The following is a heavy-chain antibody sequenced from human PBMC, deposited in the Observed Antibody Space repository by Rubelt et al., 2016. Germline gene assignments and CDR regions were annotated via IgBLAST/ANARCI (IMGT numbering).Heavy chain of an antibody. Sequence: TCTVSGGSISSGGYYWSWIRQHPGKGLEWIGNIYYSGSTNYNPSLKSRVTISVDTSKNQFSLKLSSVTAADTAVYYCARYKWRPENWYFDLWGRGTLVTVSS. CDR1: GGSISSGGYY. CDR2: IYYSGST. V-gene: IGHV4-31*03. J-gene: IGHJ2*01. D-gene: IGHD1-1*01. CDR3: ARYKWRPENWYFDL.